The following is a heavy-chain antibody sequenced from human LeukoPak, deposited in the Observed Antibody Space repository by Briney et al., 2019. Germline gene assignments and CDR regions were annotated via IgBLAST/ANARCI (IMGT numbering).Heavy chain of an antibody. J-gene: IGHJ5*02. Sequence: WVRQATGQGLEWMGWMNPNSGNTGYAQKFQGRVTMTRNTSISTAYMELSSLRSEDTAVYYCARGGVRENYGDSQSTNWFDPWGQGTLVTVSS. V-gene: IGHV1-8*01. CDR2: MNPNSGNT. CDR3: ARGGVRENYGDSQSTNWFDP. D-gene: IGHD4-17*01.